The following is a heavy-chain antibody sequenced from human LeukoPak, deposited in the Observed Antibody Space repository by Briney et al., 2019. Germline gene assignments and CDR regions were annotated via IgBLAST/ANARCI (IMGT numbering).Heavy chain of an antibody. CDR2: ISSSSSYI. V-gene: IGHV3-21*01. CDR3: ARGKRITMIVVVPGDAFDI. J-gene: IGHJ3*02. CDR1: GFTFSSYS. D-gene: IGHD3-22*01. Sequence: SGGSLRLSCAASGFTFSSYSMNWVRQAPGKGLEWVSSISSSSSYIYYADSVKGRFTISRDNAKNSLYLQMNSLRAEGTAVYYCARGKRITMIVVVPGDAFDIWGQGTMVTVSS.